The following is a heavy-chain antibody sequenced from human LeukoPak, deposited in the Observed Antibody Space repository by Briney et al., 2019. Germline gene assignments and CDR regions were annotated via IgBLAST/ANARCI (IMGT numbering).Heavy chain of an antibody. CDR2: INHNGNVN. CDR1: GFSFSLYG. CDR3: ARGGGLDV. V-gene: IGHV3-7*03. Sequence: QPGGSLRLSCGASGFSFSLYGMHWARQAPGKGLEWVASINHNGNVNYYVDSVKGRFTISRDNAKNSLYLQMSNLRAEDTAVYFCARGGGLDVWGQGATVTVSS. J-gene: IGHJ6*02. D-gene: IGHD3-16*01.